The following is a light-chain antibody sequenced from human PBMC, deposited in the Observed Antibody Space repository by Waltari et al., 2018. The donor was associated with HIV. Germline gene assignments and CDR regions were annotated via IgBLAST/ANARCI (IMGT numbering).Light chain of an antibody. CDR1: QSISTY. V-gene: IGKV1-39*01. Sequence: DIQMTQSPSSLSASVGDRVTISCRAIQSISTYLNSYQQKPGRAPKLLIYNGNILQGGVPSRFSGSGSGTDFTLSISSLQPEDFGTYYCQQSYSTLWTFGPGTKV. J-gene: IGKJ1*01. CDR2: NGN. CDR3: QQSYSTLWT.